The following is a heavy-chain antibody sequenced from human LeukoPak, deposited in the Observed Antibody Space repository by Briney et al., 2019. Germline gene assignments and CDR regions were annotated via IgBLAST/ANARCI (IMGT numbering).Heavy chain of an antibody. CDR3: AKDRHVLRFLECPH. Sequence: GGSLRLSCAASGFTFSSYCMHWVRQAPGKGLEWVAFIRYDGSNKYYADSVKGRFTISRDNSKNTLYLQMNSLRAEDTSVYYCAKDRHVLRFLECPHWGQGTLVTVSS. V-gene: IGHV3-30*02. CDR2: IRYDGSNK. CDR1: GFTFSSYC. D-gene: IGHD3-3*01. J-gene: IGHJ4*02.